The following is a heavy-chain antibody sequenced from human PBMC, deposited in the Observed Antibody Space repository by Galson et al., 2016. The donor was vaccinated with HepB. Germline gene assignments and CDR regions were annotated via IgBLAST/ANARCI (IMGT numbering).Heavy chain of an antibody. CDR3: ARHGGIASAGSGYYNWFGP. J-gene: IGHJ5*02. V-gene: IGHV5-51*01. CDR1: GYTFTNYW. CDR2: TYPGDSDT. D-gene: IGHD6-13*01. Sequence: QSGAEVKKPGESLKISCKGSGYTFTNYWIGWVRQMPGKGLEWMGITYPGDSDTRYNPSFQGQVTISANKSSSTAYLQWRSLKASDTGMYYCARHGGIASAGSGYYNWFGPWGQGTLVTGSS.